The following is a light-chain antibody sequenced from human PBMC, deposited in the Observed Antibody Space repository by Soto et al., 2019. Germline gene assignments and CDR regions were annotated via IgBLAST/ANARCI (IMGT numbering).Light chain of an antibody. Sequence: EIVLTQSPGTLSLSPGERATLSCRASQSVSSNFLAWYQQKPVQAPRLLIYAASNRAPGVPDRFEGSGSGTQFTLTTTTLEPEDLAVYYCQQYGSSSRTFGQGTKVQLK. CDR2: AAS. CDR3: QQYGSSSRT. J-gene: IGKJ1*01. V-gene: IGKV3-20*01. CDR1: QSVSSNF.